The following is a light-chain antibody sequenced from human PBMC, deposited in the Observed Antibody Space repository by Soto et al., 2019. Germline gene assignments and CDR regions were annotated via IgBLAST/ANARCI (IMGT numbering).Light chain of an antibody. V-gene: IGKV1-12*01. J-gene: IGKJ4*01. CDR1: QGISNW. CDR2: TGS. CDR3: QQANSYPLT. Sequence: DIQMTQSPSSVSASVGDRVSITCRASQGISNWLAWYQQKPGRAPKLLIYTGSSLQSGVPSRFSGTGSRTDFTLTISSLQPKDVATYYCQQANSYPLTFGGGTKVEIK.